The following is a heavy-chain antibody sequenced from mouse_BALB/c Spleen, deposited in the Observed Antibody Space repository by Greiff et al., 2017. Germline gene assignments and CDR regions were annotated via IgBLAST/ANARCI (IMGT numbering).Heavy chain of an antibody. V-gene: IGHV1S81*02. J-gene: IGHJ3*01. CDR2: INPSNGGT. CDR3: TREGALP. Sequence: ESGAELVKPGASVKLSCKASGYTFTSYYMYWVKQRPGQGLEWIGEINPSNGGTNFNEKFKSKATLTVDKSSSTAYMQLSSLTSEDSAVYYCTREGALPWGQGTLVTVSA. CDR1: GYTFTSYY. D-gene: IGHD3-1*01.